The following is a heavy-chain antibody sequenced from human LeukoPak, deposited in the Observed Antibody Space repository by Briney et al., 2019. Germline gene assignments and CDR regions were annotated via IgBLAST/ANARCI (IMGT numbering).Heavy chain of an antibody. J-gene: IGHJ4*02. CDR1: GFTFSIYE. Sequence: PGGSLRLSCVASGFTFSIYEMKWFRQAPGKGLEWVSYISTGGNTRYYADSVRDRFTISRDNARNSLYLQMNSLRAEDTAVYYCARDPTPIASHLDYWGQGTLVSVSS. CDR2: ISTGGNTR. CDR3: ARDPTPIASHLDY. V-gene: IGHV3-48*03. D-gene: IGHD2-15*01.